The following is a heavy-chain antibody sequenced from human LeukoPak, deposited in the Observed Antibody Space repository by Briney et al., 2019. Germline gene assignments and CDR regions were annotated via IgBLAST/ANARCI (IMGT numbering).Heavy chain of an antibody. Sequence: GGSLRLSCVASGFTFSSYWMHWVRQDSRKGLVWVSRINGDGRSINYADSVRGRFTISRDNAKNTLYLQMNTLRVEDTAVYYCTRDLMDYDVSTGLHHYYMDVWGQGTTVTVSS. J-gene: IGHJ6*02. CDR2: INGDGRSI. D-gene: IGHD3-9*01. V-gene: IGHV3-74*01. CDR3: TRDLMDYDVSTGLHHYYMDV. CDR1: GFTFSSYW.